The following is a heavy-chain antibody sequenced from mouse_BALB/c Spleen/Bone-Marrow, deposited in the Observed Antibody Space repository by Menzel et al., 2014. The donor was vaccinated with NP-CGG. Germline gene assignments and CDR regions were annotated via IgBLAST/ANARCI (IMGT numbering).Heavy chain of an antibody. CDR3: ASLDDYMY. Sequence: EVQLQQSGAELVKPGASVKLSCTASGFNIKDTYMHWVKQRPEQGLEWVGRIDPANGNTKYDPKFQGKATITADTSSNTAYLQLSSLTSEDTAVYYCASLDDYMYWGQGTLVTVSA. V-gene: IGHV14-3*02. CDR1: GFNIKDTY. CDR2: IDPANGNT. J-gene: IGHJ3*01. D-gene: IGHD2-4*01.